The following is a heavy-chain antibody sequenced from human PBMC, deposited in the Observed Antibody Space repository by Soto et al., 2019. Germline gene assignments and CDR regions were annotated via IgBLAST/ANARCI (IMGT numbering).Heavy chain of an antibody. Sequence: GGSLRLSCAASGFTFSSYGMHWVRQAPGKGLEWVAVISYDGSNKYCADSVKGRFTISRDNSKNTLYLQMNSLRAEDTAVYYCAKDRVITMVRGALGGMDVWGQGTTVTVSS. CDR2: ISYDGSNK. CDR3: AKDRVITMVRGALGGMDV. CDR1: GFTFSSYG. D-gene: IGHD3-10*01. J-gene: IGHJ6*02. V-gene: IGHV3-30*18.